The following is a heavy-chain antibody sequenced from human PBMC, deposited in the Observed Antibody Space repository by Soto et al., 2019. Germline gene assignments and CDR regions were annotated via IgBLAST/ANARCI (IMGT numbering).Heavy chain of an antibody. Sequence: SGPTLVNPTQTLTLTCTFSGFSLSTSGMCVSWIRQPPGKALEWLARIDWDDDKYYSTSLKTRLTISKDTSKNPVVLTMTNMEPVFTLSYYCQRTALSAYRVGCSCYIVSSLVYLCQGALDNASS. D-gene: IGHD2-15*01. CDR2: IDWDDDK. J-gene: IGHJ4*01. CDR3: QRTALSAYRVGCSCYIVSSLVY. V-gene: IGHV2-70*11. CDR1: GFSLSTSGMC.